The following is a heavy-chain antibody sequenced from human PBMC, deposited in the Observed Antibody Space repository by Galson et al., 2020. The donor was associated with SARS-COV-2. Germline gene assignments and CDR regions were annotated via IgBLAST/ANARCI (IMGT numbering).Heavy chain of an antibody. CDR1: GFTFGDHT. D-gene: IGHD6-13*01. V-gene: IGHV3-43*01. J-gene: IGHJ4*02. CDR2: ISWDGGTT. CDR3: AKEGVRQQQYLATPYVFDY. Sequence: GGSLRLSCAASGFTFGDHTMHWVRQVPGKTLEWVSLISWDGGTTYSAGSVKGRFTISRDNNKGSLYLQMNSLRTEDTALYYCAKEGVRQQQYLATPYVFDYWGPGTLVTGSS.